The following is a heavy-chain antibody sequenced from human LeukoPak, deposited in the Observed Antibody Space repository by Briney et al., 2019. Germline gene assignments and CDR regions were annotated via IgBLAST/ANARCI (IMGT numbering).Heavy chain of an antibody. CDR1: GGSISSYY. D-gene: IGHD5-24*01. CDR3: ARDDGYERVDY. V-gene: IGHV4-59*01. J-gene: IGHJ4*02. CDR2: IYYSGST. Sequence: PSETLSLTCTVSGGSISSYYWSWIRQPPGKGLEWIGYIYYSGSTNYNPSLKSRVTISVDTSKNQFSLKLSSATAADTAVYYCARDDGYERVDYWGQGTLVTVSS.